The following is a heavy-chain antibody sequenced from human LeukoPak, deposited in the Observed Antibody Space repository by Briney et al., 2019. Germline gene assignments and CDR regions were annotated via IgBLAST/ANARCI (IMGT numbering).Heavy chain of an antibody. Sequence: PGGSLRLPCAASGFTFSAYSMNWVRQAPGKGLEWVSFISTSSGTIYYADSVKGQFTISRDNAKNSLYLQMNSLRDEDTAVYYCARPTGYSSGWDIWGQGTMVTVSS. D-gene: IGHD6-19*01. J-gene: IGHJ3*02. CDR3: ARPTGYSSGWDI. CDR1: GFTFSAYS. CDR2: ISTSSGTI. V-gene: IGHV3-48*02.